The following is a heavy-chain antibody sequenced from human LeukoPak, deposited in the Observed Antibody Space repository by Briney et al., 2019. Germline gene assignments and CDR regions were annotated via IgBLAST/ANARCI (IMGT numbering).Heavy chain of an antibody. V-gene: IGHV3-23*01. CDR1: GFTFSSYA. D-gene: IGHD3-22*01. CDR3: ARIHTSGNYFDI. CDR2: ISGSGGST. J-gene: IGHJ3*02. Sequence: GGSLRLSCAASGFTFSSYAMSWVRQAPGKGLEWVTAISGSGGSTYYADSVKGRFTISRDNSKNTLYLQMNSLRAEDTAVYYCARIHTSGNYFDIWGHGTAVTVSS.